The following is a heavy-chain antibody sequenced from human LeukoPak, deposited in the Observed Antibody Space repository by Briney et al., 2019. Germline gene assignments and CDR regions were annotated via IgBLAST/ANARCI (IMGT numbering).Heavy chain of an antibody. V-gene: IGHV1-69*13. CDR1: GGTFSSYA. J-gene: IGHJ6*02. CDR2: IIPIFGTA. D-gene: IGHD6-13*01. CDR3: ARVTLGYSRSGDNYYYYGMDV. Sequence: ASVKVSCKASGGTFSSYAISWVRQAPGQGLEWMGGIIPIFGTANYAQKFQGRVTITADESTSTAYMELSSLRSEGTAVYYCARVTLGYSRSGDNYYYYGMDVWGQGTTVSVSS.